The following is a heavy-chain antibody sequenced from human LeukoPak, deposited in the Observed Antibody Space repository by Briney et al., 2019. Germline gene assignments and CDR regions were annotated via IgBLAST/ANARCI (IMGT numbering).Heavy chain of an antibody. V-gene: IGHV4-34*01. J-gene: IGHJ4*02. CDR1: GGSFSGYY. CDR3: ARVSPNYYDSSGYPYYFDY. D-gene: IGHD3-22*01. CDR2: INHSGGT. Sequence: SETLSLTCAVYGGSFSGYYWSWIRQPPGKGLEWIGEINHSGGTNYNPSLKSRVTISVDTSKNQFSLKLSSVTAADTAVYYCARVSPNYYDSSGYPYYFDYWGQGTLVTVSS.